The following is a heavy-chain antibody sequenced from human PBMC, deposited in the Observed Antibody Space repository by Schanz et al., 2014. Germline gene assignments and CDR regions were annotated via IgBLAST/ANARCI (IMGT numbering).Heavy chain of an antibody. CDR2: INQDGSEK. Sequence: EVQLLESGGGLVRPGGSLRLSCAASGFTFSSYCINWVRQAPGKGLEWVANINQDGSEKYYVDSVKGRFTISRDNAKNSLYLQMNGLRAEDTAVFYCARDGAELYYFDDWGQGTLVTVSS. CDR1: GFTFSSYC. D-gene: IGHD1-1*01. J-gene: IGHJ4*02. V-gene: IGHV3-7*01. CDR3: ARDGAELYYFDD.